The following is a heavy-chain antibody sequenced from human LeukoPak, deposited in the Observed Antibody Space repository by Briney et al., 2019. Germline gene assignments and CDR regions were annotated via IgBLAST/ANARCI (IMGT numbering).Heavy chain of an antibody. CDR3: AREERTFYSSWSPFDY. Sequence: SETLSLTCTVSGYSISSGYYWGWIRQPPGKGLEWIGSIYHNGNTFYNPSLKSRITISVDTSKNQFSLKLSSVTAADTAMYYCAREERTFYSSWSPFDYWGQGTLVTVSS. CDR1: GYSISSGYY. CDR2: IYHNGNT. J-gene: IGHJ4*02. V-gene: IGHV4-38-2*02. D-gene: IGHD6-13*01.